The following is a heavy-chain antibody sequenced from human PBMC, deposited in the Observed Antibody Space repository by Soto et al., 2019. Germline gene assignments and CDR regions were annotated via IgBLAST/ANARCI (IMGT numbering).Heavy chain of an antibody. CDR1: GGSFSGYY. CDR3: ARAVAARALDY. V-gene: IGHV4-34*01. D-gene: IGHD6-6*01. Sequence: SETLSLTCAVYGGSFSGYYWSWIRQPPGKGLEWIGEINHSGSTNYNPSLKSRVTISVDTSKNQFSLKLSSVTAADTAVYYCARAVAARALDYWGQGTQVTVSS. CDR2: INHSGST. J-gene: IGHJ4*02.